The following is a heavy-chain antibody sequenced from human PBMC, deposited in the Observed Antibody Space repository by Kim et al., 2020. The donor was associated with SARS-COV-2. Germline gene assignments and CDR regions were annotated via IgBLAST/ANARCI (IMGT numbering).Heavy chain of an antibody. CDR3: ARAMGITSFGVVIVNWFDP. CDR2: IYYSGST. J-gene: IGHJ5*02. Sequence: SETLSLTCTVSGGSISSGGYYWSWIRQHPGKGLEWIGYIYYSGSTYYNPSLKSRVTISVDTSKNQFSLKLSSVTAADTAVYYCARAMGITSFGVVIVNWFDPCGQGTLVTVSS. D-gene: IGHD3-3*01. CDR1: GGSISSGGYY. V-gene: IGHV4-31*03.